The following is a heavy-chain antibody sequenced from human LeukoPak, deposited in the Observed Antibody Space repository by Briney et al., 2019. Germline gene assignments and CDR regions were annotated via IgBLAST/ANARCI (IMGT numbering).Heavy chain of an antibody. D-gene: IGHD2-15*01. CDR3: ARDGRYYYYYYMDV. CDR1: GFTFSSYT. CDR2: ISSSSSTI. J-gene: IGHJ6*03. V-gene: IGHV3-48*01. Sequence: SGGSLRLSCAASGFTFSSYTMNWVRQAPGKGLEWVSYISSSSSTIYYADSVKGRFTISRDNAKNSLYLQMNSLRAEDTAVYYCARDGRYYYYYYMDVWGKGTTVTVSS.